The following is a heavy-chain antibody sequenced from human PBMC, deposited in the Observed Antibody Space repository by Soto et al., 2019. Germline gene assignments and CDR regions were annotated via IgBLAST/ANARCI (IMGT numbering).Heavy chain of an antibody. CDR2: IDPSDSYT. J-gene: IGHJ6*02. D-gene: IGHD3-9*01. V-gene: IGHV5-10-1*01. CDR3: ARFIRTTHYDTVDVMDV. CDR1: GYSFTSYW. Sequence: GESLKISCKGSGYSFTSYWISWVRQMPGKGLEWMGRIDPSDSYTNYSPSFQGHVTISADKSISTAYLQWSSLKASDTAMYYCARFIRTTHYDTVDVMDVWGQGTTVTASS.